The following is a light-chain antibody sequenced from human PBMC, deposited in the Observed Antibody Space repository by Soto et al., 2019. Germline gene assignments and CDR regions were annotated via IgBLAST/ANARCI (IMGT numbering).Light chain of an antibody. J-gene: IGKJ5*01. CDR2: EAT. Sequence: DIQMTQSNSSVSASVGDTVTITCRASQGLKFLAWYQQKPGKAPRLLIYEATNLQSGVPPRFSGSGSGTDFTLTISSLRPEDFATYFCQQANSCPITFGQGTRLETK. V-gene: IGKV1-12*01. CDR3: QQANSCPIT. CDR1: QGLKF.